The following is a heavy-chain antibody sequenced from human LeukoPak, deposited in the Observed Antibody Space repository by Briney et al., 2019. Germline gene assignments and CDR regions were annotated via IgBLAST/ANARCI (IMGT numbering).Heavy chain of an antibody. Sequence: SVKVSCKASGGTFSSYAISWVRQAPGQGLEWMGRIIPIFGIANYAQKFQGRVTITADKSTSTAYMELSSLRSEDTAVYYCARDFDYGDYGVYFDYWGQGTLVTVSS. J-gene: IGHJ4*02. CDR2: IIPIFGIA. CDR1: GGTFSSYA. CDR3: ARDFDYGDYGVYFDY. D-gene: IGHD4-17*01. V-gene: IGHV1-69*04.